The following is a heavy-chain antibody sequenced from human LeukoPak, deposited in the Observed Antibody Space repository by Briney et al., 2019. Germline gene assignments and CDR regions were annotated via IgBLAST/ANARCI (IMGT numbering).Heavy chain of an antibody. Sequence: SETLSLICTVSGGSISSYYWSWIRQPAGKGLEWIGRIYTSGSTNYNPSLKSRVTMSVDTSKNQFSLKLSSVTAADTAVYYCAGESGIIIRSYYYYGMDVWGQGTTVTVSS. CDR2: IYTSGST. D-gene: IGHD6-13*01. V-gene: IGHV4-4*07. CDR1: GGSISSYY. CDR3: AGESGIIIRSYYYYGMDV. J-gene: IGHJ6*02.